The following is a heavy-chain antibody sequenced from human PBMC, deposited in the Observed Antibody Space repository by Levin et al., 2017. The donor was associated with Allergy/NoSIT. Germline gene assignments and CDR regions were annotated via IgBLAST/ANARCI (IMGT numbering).Heavy chain of an antibody. J-gene: IGHJ3*02. CDR1: GASISSGNYC. CDR2: IFRSGST. Sequence: SETLSLTCAVSGASISSGNYCWSWIRQPPGKALEWIGYIFRSGSTYYNPSLKSRVTISIDKSKNQFSLRLDSVTAADTAVYYCAKSGGSDAFDIWGQGTMVTVSS. CDR3: AKSGGSDAFDI. V-gene: IGHV4-30-2*01. D-gene: IGHD5-12*01.